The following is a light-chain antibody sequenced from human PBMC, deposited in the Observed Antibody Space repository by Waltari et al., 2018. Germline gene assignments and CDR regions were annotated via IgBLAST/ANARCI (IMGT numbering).Light chain of an antibody. J-gene: IGLJ3*02. V-gene: IGLV4-69*01. CDR1: SWHSSNV. CDR2: VNSDGSH. CDR3: QTGGHGTWV. Sequence: QLVLTQSPSASASLGASVKLTCTLSSWHSSNVIAWHQQQPEKGPRYLMKVNSDGSHSKGDKIPDRCSGSSSGAEHYLTISSLQSGDEADYYCQTGGHGTWVFGGGTKLTIL.